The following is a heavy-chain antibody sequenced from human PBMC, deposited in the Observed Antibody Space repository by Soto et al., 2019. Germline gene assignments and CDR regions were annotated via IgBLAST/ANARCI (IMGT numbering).Heavy chain of an antibody. CDR3: ARASGEYSSSSTPSLRAHYYYYMDV. Sequence: TLPLTCTVSGGSISSYYWGCIRQPPGTGLEWMGYIYYSGSTNYNPSLKSRVTISVDTSKNQFSLKLSSVTAADTAVYYCARASGEYSSSSTPSLRAHYYYYMDVWGKGTTVTVSS. CDR1: GGSISSYY. D-gene: IGHD6-6*01. CDR2: IYYSGST. J-gene: IGHJ6*03. V-gene: IGHV4-59*01.